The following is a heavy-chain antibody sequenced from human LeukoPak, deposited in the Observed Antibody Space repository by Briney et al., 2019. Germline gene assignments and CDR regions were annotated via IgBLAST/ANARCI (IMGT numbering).Heavy chain of an antibody. CDR2: ISAYNGNT. CDR1: GYTFTSYG. D-gene: IGHD2-2*01. J-gene: IGHJ4*02. Sequence: ASVKVSCKASGYTFTSYGISWVRQAPGQGLEWMGWISAYNGNTNYAQKLQGRVTMTTDTSTSTAYMELRSLRSDDTAVYYCALLVPAVMMTETYYFDYWGQGTLVTVSS. CDR3: ALLVPAVMMTETYYFDY. V-gene: IGHV1-18*01.